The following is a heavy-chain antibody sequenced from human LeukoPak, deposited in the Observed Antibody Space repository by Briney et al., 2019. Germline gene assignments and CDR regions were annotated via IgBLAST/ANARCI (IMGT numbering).Heavy chain of an antibody. Sequence: SETLSLTCTVSGGSISSYYWSWIRQPAGKGLEWIGYIYYSGSTNYNPSLKSRVTISVDTSKNQFSLKLSSVTAADTAVYYCARLPSRTMSLDYWGQGTLVTVSS. J-gene: IGHJ4*02. V-gene: IGHV4-59*08. CDR1: GGSISSYY. D-gene: IGHD3-10*02. CDR2: IYYSGST. CDR3: ARLPSRTMSLDY.